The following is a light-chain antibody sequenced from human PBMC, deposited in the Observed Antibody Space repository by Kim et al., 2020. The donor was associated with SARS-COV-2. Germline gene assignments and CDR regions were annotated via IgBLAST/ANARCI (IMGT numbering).Light chain of an antibody. CDR3: QTWGTGMV. V-gene: IGLV4-69*01. CDR1: SGHSSYA. Sequence: GASVKLTCTLSSGHSSYAIAWHQQQPEKGPRYLMKLNSDGSHSKGDGIPYRFSGSSSGAERYLTISSLQSEDEADYYCQTWGTGMVFGGGTQLTVL. CDR2: LNSDGSH. J-gene: IGLJ3*02.